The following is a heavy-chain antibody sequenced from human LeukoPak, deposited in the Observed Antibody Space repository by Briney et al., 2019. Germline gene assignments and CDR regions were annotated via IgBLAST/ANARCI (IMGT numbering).Heavy chain of an antibody. J-gene: IGHJ6*02. V-gene: IGHV3-23*01. Sequence: GGSLRLSRVASGFTLRSYAMNWVRQAPGKGLEWVSANSGSGGTTYYADSVKGRFTISRDNSKNTLYLQMNSLRAEDTAIFYCARVGAGASYYYYGMDVWGQGTTVTVSS. D-gene: IGHD1-26*01. CDR3: ARVGAGASYYYYGMDV. CDR1: GFTLRSYA. CDR2: NSGSGGTT.